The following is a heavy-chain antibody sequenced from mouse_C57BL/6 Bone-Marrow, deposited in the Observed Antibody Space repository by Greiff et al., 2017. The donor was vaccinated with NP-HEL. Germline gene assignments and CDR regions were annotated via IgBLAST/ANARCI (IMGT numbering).Heavy chain of an antibody. CDR1: GYTFTSYW. CDR2: IDPSDSYT. CDR3: ASECYGSSYRDFDV. D-gene: IGHD1-1*01. V-gene: IGHV1-69*01. Sequence: QVQLQQPGAELVMPGASVKLSCKASGYTFTSYWMHWVKQRPGQGLEWIGEIDPSDSYTNYNQKFKGKFTLTIHTSSSTTYMQLSSLTSEDSAVYNGASECYGSSYRDFDVCGTGTTVTVTS. J-gene: IGHJ1*03.